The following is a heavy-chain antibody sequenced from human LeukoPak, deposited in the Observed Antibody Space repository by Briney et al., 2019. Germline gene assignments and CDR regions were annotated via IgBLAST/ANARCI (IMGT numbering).Heavy chain of an antibody. CDR2: IFYSGST. Sequence: SETLSLTCTVSGGSISSYHWTWIRQPPGKGLEWIGYIFYSGSTKYNPSLKSRVTISVDTSKNQFSLKLISVTAADTAVYYCARDRRDTYGHQFDYWGQGTLVTVSS. V-gene: IGHV4-59*01. CDR3: ARDRRDTYGHQFDY. J-gene: IGHJ4*02. D-gene: IGHD5-18*01. CDR1: GGSISSYH.